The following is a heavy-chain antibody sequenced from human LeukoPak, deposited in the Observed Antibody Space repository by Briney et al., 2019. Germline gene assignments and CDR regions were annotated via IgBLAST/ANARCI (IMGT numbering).Heavy chain of an antibody. Sequence: SSETLSLTCAVYGGSFSGYYWSWIRQPPGKGLEWIGEINHSGSTNYNPSLKSRVTISVDTSKNQFSLKLSSVTAADTAVYHCARARFWSDLDAFDIWGQGTMVTVSS. CDR3: ARARFWSDLDAFDI. D-gene: IGHD3-3*01. CDR1: GGSFSGYY. V-gene: IGHV4-34*01. J-gene: IGHJ3*02. CDR2: INHSGST.